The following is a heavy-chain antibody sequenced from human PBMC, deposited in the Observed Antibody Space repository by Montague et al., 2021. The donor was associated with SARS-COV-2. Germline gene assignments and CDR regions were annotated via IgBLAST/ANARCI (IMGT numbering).Heavy chain of an antibody. CDR2: IYHSGNT. V-gene: IGHV4-4*02. Sequence: SETLSLTCAVSGGSISSSNWWSWVRQPPGKGLEWIGEIYHSGNTNYNPSLKSRVTISVDKSKNQFSLKLSSVTAADTAVYYCARARMPSWGFDCWGQGTLVTVSS. CDR3: ARARMPSWGFDC. J-gene: IGHJ4*02. D-gene: IGHD2-2*01. CDR1: GGSISSSNW.